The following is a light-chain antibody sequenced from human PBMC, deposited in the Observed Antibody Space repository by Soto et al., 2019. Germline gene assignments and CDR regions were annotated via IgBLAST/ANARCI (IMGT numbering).Light chain of an antibody. CDR2: DND. CDR3: GTWDSSLSVV. V-gene: IGLV1-51*01. CDR1: SSNIGKNY. Sequence: QSVLTQPPSVSAAPGQKVTISCSGSSSNIGKNYVFWYQQFPGTAPKLLIYDNDKRPSGIPDRFFGSTSGTSATLGITGLQTGDEADYYCGTWDSSLSVVFGRGTKVTVL. J-gene: IGLJ2*01.